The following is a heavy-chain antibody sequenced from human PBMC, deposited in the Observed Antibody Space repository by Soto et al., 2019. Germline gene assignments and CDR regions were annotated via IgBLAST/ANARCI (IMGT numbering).Heavy chain of an antibody. V-gene: IGHV3-7*01. CDR2: INQDGSEK. CDR1: GFTFSSFW. CDR3: ARDFGVQELDY. D-gene: IGHD3-3*01. Sequence: EVQLVESGGDLVQPGGSLRLSCAASGFTFSSFWITWVRQSPGKGLEWVANINQDGSEKHYVDSVKGRFTLSRDNAENSVYLQMNSLGADDTAVYYCARDFGVQELDYWGQGTLVTVSA. J-gene: IGHJ4*02.